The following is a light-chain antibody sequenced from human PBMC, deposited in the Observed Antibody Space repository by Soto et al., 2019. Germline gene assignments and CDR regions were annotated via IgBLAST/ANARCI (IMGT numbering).Light chain of an antibody. CDR2: DVS. CDR1: ESVTNY. Sequence: PDSLSSSLVDRLTLSFRASESVTNYLAWYQQKPGQAPRLLVYDVSNRATGIPARFSGDGSGTEFTLTISSLQSEDFGIYYCQKYNQWPWTFGPGTKVDIK. V-gene: IGKV3D-15*01. J-gene: IGKJ1*01. CDR3: QKYNQWPWT.